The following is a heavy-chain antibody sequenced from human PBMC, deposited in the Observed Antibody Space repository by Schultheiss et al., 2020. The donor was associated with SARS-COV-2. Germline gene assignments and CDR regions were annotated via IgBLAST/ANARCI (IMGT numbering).Heavy chain of an antibody. D-gene: IGHD4-11*01. J-gene: IGHJ4*02. V-gene: IGHV4-39*07. CDR3: ARSASPRTTGFDY. CDR1: GGSISSSSYY. CDR2: IYYSGST. Sequence: SETLSLTCTVSGGSISSSSYYWGWIRQPPGKGLEWIGSIYYSGSTYYNPSLKSRVTISVDTSKNQFSLKLSSVTAADTAVYYCARSASPRTTGFDYWGQGTLDTVSS.